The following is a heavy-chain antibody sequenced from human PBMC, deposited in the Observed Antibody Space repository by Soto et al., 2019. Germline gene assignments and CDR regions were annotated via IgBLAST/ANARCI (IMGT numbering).Heavy chain of an antibody. CDR3: AREGYIVVVPAATPGYYYYGMDV. CDR1: GYTFTSYG. D-gene: IGHD2-2*01. Sequence: GASVKVSCKASGYTFTSYGISWVRQAPGQGLEWMGWISAYNGNTNYAQKLQGRVTMTTDTSTSTAYMELRSLRSDDTAVYYCAREGYIVVVPAATPGYYYYGMDVWGQGTTVTVSS. V-gene: IGHV1-18*04. CDR2: ISAYNGNT. J-gene: IGHJ6*02.